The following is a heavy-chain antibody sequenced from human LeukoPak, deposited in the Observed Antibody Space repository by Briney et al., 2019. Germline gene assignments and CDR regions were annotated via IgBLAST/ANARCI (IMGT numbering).Heavy chain of an antibody. CDR1: GFTFSSYA. J-gene: IGHJ4*02. CDR3: AKDKRRAAAGTIDY. CDR2: ISGSGGST. V-gene: IGHV3-23*01. D-gene: IGHD6-13*01. Sequence: GGSLRLSCAASGFTFSSYAMSWVRQAPGEGLEWVSAISGSGGSTYYADSVKGRFTISRDNSKNTLYLQRNSLRAEDTAVYYCAKDKRRAAAGTIDYWGQGTLVTVSS.